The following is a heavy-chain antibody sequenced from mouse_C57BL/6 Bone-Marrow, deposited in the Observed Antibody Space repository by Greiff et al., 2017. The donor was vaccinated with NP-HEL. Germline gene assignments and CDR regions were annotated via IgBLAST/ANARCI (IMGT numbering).Heavy chain of an antibody. V-gene: IGHV1-81*01. J-gene: IGHJ4*01. CDR2: LYPRSGNT. Sequence: VQLQQPGAELARPGASVKLSCKASGYTFTSYGISWVKQRTGQGLEWIGELYPRSGNTYYNEKFKGKATLTADKSSSTAYMELRSLTSEDSAVYFCARGRGTYYSNSCAMDYWGQGTSVTVSS. CDR3: ARGRGTYYSNSCAMDY. D-gene: IGHD2-5*01. CDR1: GYTFTSYG.